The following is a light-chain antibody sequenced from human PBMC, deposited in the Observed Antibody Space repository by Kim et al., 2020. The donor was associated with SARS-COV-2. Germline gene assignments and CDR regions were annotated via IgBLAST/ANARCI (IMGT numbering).Light chain of an antibody. CDR1: SIGSKS. Sequence: PGKTARSTCGGNSIGSKSVHWYQQEPGQAPVLVIYYDSDRPSGIPERFSGSNSGNTATLTISRVEAGDEADYYCQVWDSSSDHRVVFGGGTKVTVL. CDR2: YDS. J-gene: IGLJ2*01. V-gene: IGLV3-21*04. CDR3: QVWDSSSDHRVV.